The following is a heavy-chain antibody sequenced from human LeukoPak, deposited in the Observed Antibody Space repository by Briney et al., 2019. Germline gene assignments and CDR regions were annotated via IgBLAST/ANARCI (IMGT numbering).Heavy chain of an antibody. CDR2: IYFSGST. D-gene: IGHD5-24*01. J-gene: IGHJ4*02. V-gene: IGHV4-59*08. CDR1: GGSISSYY. Sequence: SETLSLTCTVSGGSISSYYWSWIRQPPGKGLEWIGYIYFSGSTNYNPSLKSRVTMSVDTSKSQFSLKLSSVTAADTAVYYCARLGDGYKLDYWGQGTLVTVSS. CDR3: ARLGDGYKLDY.